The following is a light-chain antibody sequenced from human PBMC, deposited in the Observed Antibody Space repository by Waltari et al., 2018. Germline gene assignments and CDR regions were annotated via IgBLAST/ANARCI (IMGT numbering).Light chain of an antibody. CDR2: AAS. J-gene: IGKJ1*01. V-gene: IGKV2-28*01. Sequence: DIVMTQSPLSLPVSPGEPASISCRSSQSLLYSNGYNYLDWYVQKPGQSPQLLIYAASNRASGVPDRFSGSGSCTDLTLKISRVEAEDVGVYYCMQPLHTPPSFGQGTKLEIK. CDR3: MQPLHTPPS. CDR1: QSLLYSNGYNY.